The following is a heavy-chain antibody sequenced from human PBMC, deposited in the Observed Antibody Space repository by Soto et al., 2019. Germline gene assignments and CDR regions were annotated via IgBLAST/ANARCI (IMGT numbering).Heavy chain of an antibody. V-gene: IGHV4-59*01. D-gene: IGHD2-15*01. CDR2: IYYSGST. CDR1: GGSISSYY. CDR3: ARDGGTHAPNY. Sequence: PSETLSLTCTVSGGSISSYYWSWIRQPPGKGLQWIGYIYYSGSTNYNPSLKSRVTISVDTSKNQFSLKLSSVIAADTAVYYCARDGGTHAPNYWGQGTLVTVSS. J-gene: IGHJ4*02.